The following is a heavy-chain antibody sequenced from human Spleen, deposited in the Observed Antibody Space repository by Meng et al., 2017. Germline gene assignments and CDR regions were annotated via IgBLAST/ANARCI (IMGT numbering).Heavy chain of an antibody. CDR2: IFWDDDK. J-gene: IGHJ4*02. Sequence: QITLKESGPPLVKPTQTLTLTCTFSGFSLSTSGVGVGWIRQPPEKALEWLALIFWDDDKRYSPSLKSRLTITKDTSKNHVVLTMTNMDPVDTATYYCATVVTWGYFDYWGQGTLVTVSS. CDR3: ATVVTWGYFDY. V-gene: IGHV2-5*02. D-gene: IGHD4-23*01. CDR1: GFSLSTSGVG.